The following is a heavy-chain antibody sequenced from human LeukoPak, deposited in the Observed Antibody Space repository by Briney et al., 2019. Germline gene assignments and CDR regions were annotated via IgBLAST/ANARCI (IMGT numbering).Heavy chain of an antibody. CDR1: GFTFSSYW. CDR2: INSDGSST. Sequence: GGSLRLSCAASGFTFSSYWMHWVRQAPGKGLVWVSRINSDGSSTSYADSVKGRFTISRDNAKNTLYLQMNSLRAEDTAVYYCAGGWDSSAPPVDPWGQGTLVTVSS. V-gene: IGHV3-74*01. J-gene: IGHJ5*02. CDR3: AGGWDSSAPPVDP. D-gene: IGHD3-22*01.